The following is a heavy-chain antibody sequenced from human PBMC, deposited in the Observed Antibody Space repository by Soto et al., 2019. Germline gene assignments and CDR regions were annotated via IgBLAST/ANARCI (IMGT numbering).Heavy chain of an antibody. CDR2: IIPIFGTA. V-gene: IGHV1-69*13. CDR3: ARSITMVPGVIRGDYYYGMDV. Sequence: SVKVSCKASGGTFSSYAISWVRQAPGQGLEWMGGIIPIFGTANYAQKFQGRVTITADESTSTAYMELSSLRSEDTAVYYCARSITMVPGVIRGDYYYGMDVWGQGTTVTVSS. CDR1: GGTFSSYA. D-gene: IGHD3-10*01. J-gene: IGHJ6*02.